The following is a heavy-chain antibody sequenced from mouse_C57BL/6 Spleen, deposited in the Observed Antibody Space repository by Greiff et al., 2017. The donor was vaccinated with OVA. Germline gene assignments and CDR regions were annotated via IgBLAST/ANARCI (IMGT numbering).Heavy chain of an antibody. J-gene: IGHJ2*01. CDR1: GYTFTDYE. CDR2: IDPETGGT. CDR3: TRVSYREDTDFDY. Sequence: VQLQQSGAELVRPGASVTLSCKASGYTFTDYEMHWVKQTPVHGLEWIGSIDPETGGTAYNQKFKGKAILTADKSSSTAYMELRSLTSEDSAVYYCTRVSYREDTDFDYWGQGTTLTVSS. V-gene: IGHV1-15*01. D-gene: IGHD2-14*01.